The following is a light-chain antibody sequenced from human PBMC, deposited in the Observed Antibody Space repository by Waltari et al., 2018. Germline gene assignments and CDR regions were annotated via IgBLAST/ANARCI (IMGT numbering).Light chain of an antibody. J-gene: IGKJ4*01. CDR1: QSISNY. Sequence: DIQMTQSPSSLSASVGDRVTIFCRASQSISNYLNWYQQKPGKAPRLLIYAGASLQSGVPSRFSASGSGTDFTLTINNLQPEDFATYYCQQRSFGGGTKVEIK. V-gene: IGKV1-39*01. CDR3: QQRS. CDR2: AGA.